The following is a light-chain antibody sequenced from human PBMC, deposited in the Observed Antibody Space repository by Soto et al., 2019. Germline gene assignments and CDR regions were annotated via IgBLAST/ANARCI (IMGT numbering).Light chain of an antibody. J-gene: IGKJ2*01. CDR3: QLYGSSPPYT. CDR1: HSVSSSY. CDR2: GAS. Sequence: EIVLTQSPGTLSLSPGERATLSCRASHSVSSSYLAWYQQKPGQAPRLLIYGASSRATGIPDRFSGSGSGTDFTLTLSRLEPEDFAVYYCQLYGSSPPYTFGQGTKLEIK. V-gene: IGKV3-20*01.